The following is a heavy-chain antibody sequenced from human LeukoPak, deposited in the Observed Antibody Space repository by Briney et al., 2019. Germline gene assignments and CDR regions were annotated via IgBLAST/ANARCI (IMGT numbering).Heavy chain of an antibody. CDR3: ARVKWLVFAFDI. CDR2: IYYSGST. V-gene: IGHV4-39*07. Sequence: SETLSLTCTVSGGSITSSSYYWGWIRQPPGKGLEWIGSIYYSGSTYYNPSLKSRVTISVDTSKNQFSLKLSSVTAADTAVYYCARVKWLVFAFDIWGQGTMVTVSS. D-gene: IGHD6-19*01. J-gene: IGHJ3*02. CDR1: GGSITSSSYY.